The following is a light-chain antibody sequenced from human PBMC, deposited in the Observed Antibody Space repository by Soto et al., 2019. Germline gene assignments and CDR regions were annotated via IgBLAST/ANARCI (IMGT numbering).Light chain of an antibody. CDR3: SSFTSSSTLV. CDR2: DVS. J-gene: IGLJ2*01. V-gene: IGLV2-14*01. CDR1: SSDVGGYNY. Sequence: QSVLTQPASVSGSPGQSITISCTGTSSDVGGYNYVSWYQQHPGKAPKLMIYDVSKRPSGVSTRFSGSKSGNTAALTISGREAEDEADYYCSSFTSSSTLVFGGGTKLTVL.